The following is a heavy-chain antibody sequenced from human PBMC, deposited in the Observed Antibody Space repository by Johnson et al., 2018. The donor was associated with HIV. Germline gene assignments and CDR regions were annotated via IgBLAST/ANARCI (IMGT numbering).Heavy chain of an antibody. Sequence: VQLVESGGGLVQPGRSLRLSCAASGFTFDDYAMHWVRQAPGKGLEWVSGISWNSGSIGYADSVKGRFTISRDNAKNSLYLQMNSLRAEDTALYYCAKDASTRGGDAFDIWGQGTMVTVSS. CDR2: ISWNSGSI. V-gene: IGHV3-9*01. CDR1: GFTFDDYA. J-gene: IGHJ3*02. CDR3: AKDASTRGGDAFDI. D-gene: IGHD3-10*01.